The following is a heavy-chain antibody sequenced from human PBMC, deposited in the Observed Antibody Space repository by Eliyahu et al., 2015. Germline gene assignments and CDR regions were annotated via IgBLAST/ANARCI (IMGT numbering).Heavy chain of an antibody. J-gene: IGHJ4*02. D-gene: IGHD5-24*01. CDR3: AKARSGPGRWLQNYYFDY. CDR2: ISGSGGST. Sequence: EVQLLESGGGLVQPGGSLRLSCAASGFTFSSYAMSWVRQAPGKGLEWVSAISGSGGSTYYADSVKGRFTISRDNSKNTLYLQMNSLRAEDTAVYYCAKARSGPGRWLQNYYFDYWGQGTLVTVSS. CDR1: GFTFSSYA. V-gene: IGHV3-23*01.